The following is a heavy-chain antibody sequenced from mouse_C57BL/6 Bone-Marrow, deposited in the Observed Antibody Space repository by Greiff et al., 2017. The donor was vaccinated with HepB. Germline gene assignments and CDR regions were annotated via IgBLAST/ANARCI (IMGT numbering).Heavy chain of an antibody. J-gene: IGHJ3*01. CDR1: GYTFTSYG. CDR3: ARSITTVVAEGFAY. Sequence: QVQLQQSGAELARPGASVKLSCKASGYTFTSYGISWVKQRTGQGLEWIGEIYPRSGNTYYNEKFKGKATLTADKSSSTAYMELRSLTSEDSAVYFCARSITTVVAEGFAYWGQGTLVTVSA. CDR2: IYPRSGNT. D-gene: IGHD1-1*01. V-gene: IGHV1-81*01.